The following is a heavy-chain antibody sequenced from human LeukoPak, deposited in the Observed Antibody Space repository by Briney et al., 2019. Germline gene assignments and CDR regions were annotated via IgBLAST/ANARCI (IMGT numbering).Heavy chain of an antibody. CDR1: GFNFENYG. CDR2: ISSSGANI. D-gene: IGHD2-2*01. J-gene: IGHJ4*02. Sequence: GGSLRLSCAASGFNFENYGMSWVRQAPEKGLEWVSSISSSGANIYYAVSVKGRFTISRDNSKNTVYLQVNSLRAEDTAVYYCARQCSITSCLWGQGTLVTVSS. V-gene: IGHV3-23*01. CDR3: ARQCSITSCL.